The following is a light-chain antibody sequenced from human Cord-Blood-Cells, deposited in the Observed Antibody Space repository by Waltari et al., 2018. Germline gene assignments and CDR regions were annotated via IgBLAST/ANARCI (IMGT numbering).Light chain of an antibody. Sequence: NFMLTQPLSVSESPGKTVTIPCTRSRGSIASNYVQWYQQRPGSSPTTVIYEDNQRPSGVPDRFSGSIDSSSNSASLTISGLKTEDEADYYCQSYDSSIRVFGGGTKLTVL. CDR2: EDN. CDR1: RGSIASNY. V-gene: IGLV6-57*01. CDR3: QSYDSSIRV. J-gene: IGLJ2*01.